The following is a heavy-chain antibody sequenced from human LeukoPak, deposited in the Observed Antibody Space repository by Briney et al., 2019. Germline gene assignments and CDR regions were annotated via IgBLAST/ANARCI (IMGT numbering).Heavy chain of an antibody. CDR3: ARGRQRWLPNMDV. D-gene: IGHD5-24*01. CDR1: GFTFSSYE. CDR2: ISGRSSYI. Sequence: PGGSLRLSCAASGFTFSSYEMNWVRQAPGKGLEGVSSISGRSSYINYADSVKGRFTISRDNAKNSLYLQLSSLRAEDTAVYYCARGRQRWLPNMDVWGKGTTVTVSS. J-gene: IGHJ6*03. V-gene: IGHV3-21*01.